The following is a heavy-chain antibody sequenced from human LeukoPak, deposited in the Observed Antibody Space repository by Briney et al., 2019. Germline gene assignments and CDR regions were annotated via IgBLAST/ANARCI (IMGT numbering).Heavy chain of an antibody. Sequence: GRSLRLSCAASGFTFSSYAMHWVRQAPGKGLEWVAVISYDGSNKYYADSVKGRFTISRDNSKNTLYLQMNSLRAEDTAVYYCAKDPEYGANFPEYFQHWGQGTLVTVSS. V-gene: IGHV3-30-3*01. J-gene: IGHJ1*01. D-gene: IGHD4-23*01. CDR1: GFTFSSYA. CDR2: ISYDGSNK. CDR3: AKDPEYGANFPEYFQH.